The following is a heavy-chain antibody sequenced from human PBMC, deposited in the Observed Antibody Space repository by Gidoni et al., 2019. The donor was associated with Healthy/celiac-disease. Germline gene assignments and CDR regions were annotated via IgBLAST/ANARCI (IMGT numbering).Heavy chain of an antibody. V-gene: IGHV4-61*02. CDR3: ASTYDSSGYEAPYYFDY. Sequence: QVQLQESGPGLVKPSQTLSLTCTVSGGSISSGSYYWSWIRQPAGKGLEWIGRIYTSGSTNYNPSLKSRVTISVDTSKNQFSLKLSSVTAADTAVYYCASTYDSSGYEAPYYFDYWGQGTLVTVSS. D-gene: IGHD3-22*01. J-gene: IGHJ4*02. CDR1: GGSISSGSYY. CDR2: IYTSGST.